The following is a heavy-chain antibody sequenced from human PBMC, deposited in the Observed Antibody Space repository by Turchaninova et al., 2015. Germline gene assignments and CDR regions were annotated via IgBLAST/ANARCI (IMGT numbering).Heavy chain of an antibody. D-gene: IGHD6-19*01. Sequence: EVQLVESGGGLVQPGGSLRLSCASLGVILSIVWMIWFGWVPGKGRGWVGKIKQDGSGKYNVDCGKGRLTISRDNAKKSLYLQMNSLRVEDTAVYYCAREWDTSGRYVGYWGQGILVSVSS. J-gene: IGHJ4*02. V-gene: IGHV3-7*01. CDR3: AREWDTSGRYVGY. CDR2: IKQDGSGK. CDR1: GVILSIVW.